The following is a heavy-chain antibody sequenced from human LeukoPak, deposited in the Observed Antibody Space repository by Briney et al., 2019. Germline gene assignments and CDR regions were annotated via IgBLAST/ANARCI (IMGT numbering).Heavy chain of an antibody. J-gene: IGHJ4*02. Sequence: GGSLRLSCAASGFTFSSDAMSWVRQAPGKGLEWVSTITSGGSTYYPDSVKGRITISRDNSKNTLYLQMNSLTADDTAVYYCAKYVVAASTYYLDYWGQGTLVTVSS. D-gene: IGHD2-15*01. CDR1: GFTFSSDA. CDR2: ITSGGST. CDR3: AKYVVAASTYYLDY. V-gene: IGHV3-23*01.